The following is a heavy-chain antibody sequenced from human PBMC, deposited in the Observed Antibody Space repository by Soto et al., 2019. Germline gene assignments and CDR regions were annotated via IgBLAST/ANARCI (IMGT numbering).Heavy chain of an antibody. CDR2: IIPIFGTA. Sequence: ASVKVSCKASGGTFSSYAISWVRQAPGQGLEWMGGIIPIFGTANYAQKFQGRVTITADESTSTAYMELSSLRSEDTAVYYCARVQYSGYDIYYFDYWGQGTLVTVSS. CDR1: GGTFSSYA. CDR3: ARVQYSGYDIYYFDY. J-gene: IGHJ4*02. V-gene: IGHV1-69*13. D-gene: IGHD5-12*01.